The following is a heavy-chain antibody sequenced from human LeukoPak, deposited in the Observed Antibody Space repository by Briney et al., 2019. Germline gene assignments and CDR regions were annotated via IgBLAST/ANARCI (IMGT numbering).Heavy chain of an antibody. CDR2: ISGNSDNT. CDR1: GFTFNNFA. D-gene: IGHD3-3*01. CDR3: AKGWETSGYYNGFDC. J-gene: IGHJ4*02. V-gene: IGHV3-23*01. Sequence: HTGGPLRLSCTASGFTFNNFAMSWVRQAPGKGLEWVSAISGNSDNTYYADSVKGRFTISRDNSKNTLYLQMSSLRAEDTAVFYCAKGWETSGYYNGFDCWGQGTLVTVSS.